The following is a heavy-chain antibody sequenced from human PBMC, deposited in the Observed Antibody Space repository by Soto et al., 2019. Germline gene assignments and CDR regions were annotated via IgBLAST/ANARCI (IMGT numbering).Heavy chain of an antibody. CDR3: ARGGHVVVVTAALDY. D-gene: IGHD2-21*02. J-gene: IGHJ4*02. CDR1: GDTFTDYY. V-gene: IGHV1-46*01. Sequence: QVQLMQSGAEVKKPGASVKVSCKASGDTFTDYYIHWVRQAPGQGLEWMGTVNPSGGHTTYAQHFLVRVTMTRDTSTSTLYVELTRLTSDHTAIYYCARGGHVVVVTAALDYWGQGTLVTVSS. CDR2: VNPSGGHT.